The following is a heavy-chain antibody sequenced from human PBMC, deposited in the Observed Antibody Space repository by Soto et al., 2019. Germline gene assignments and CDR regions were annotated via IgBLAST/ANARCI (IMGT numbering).Heavy chain of an antibody. D-gene: IGHD5-12*01. J-gene: IGHJ4*02. CDR1: EYTLTELS. Sequence: ASVKVSCKVSEYTLTELSMHWVRQAPGKGLEWMGGFDPEDGETIYAQKFQGRVTMTEDTSTDTAYMELSSLRSEDTAVYYCATSLSGGYSGYDWDFDYWGQGTXVTVSS. CDR2: FDPEDGET. CDR3: ATSLSGGYSGYDWDFDY. V-gene: IGHV1-24*01.